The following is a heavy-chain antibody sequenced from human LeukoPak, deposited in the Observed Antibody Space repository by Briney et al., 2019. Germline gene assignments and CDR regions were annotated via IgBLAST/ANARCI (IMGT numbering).Heavy chain of an antibody. Sequence: SVKVSCKASGGTFSSYAISWVRQAPGQGLEWMGGIIPIFGTANYAQKLQGRVTMTTDTSTSTAYMELRSLRSDDTAVYYCARWLDYFDYWGQGTLVTVSS. CDR3: ARWLDYFDY. V-gene: IGHV1-69*05. CDR2: IIPIFGTA. CDR1: GGTFSSYA. D-gene: IGHD2-2*03. J-gene: IGHJ4*02.